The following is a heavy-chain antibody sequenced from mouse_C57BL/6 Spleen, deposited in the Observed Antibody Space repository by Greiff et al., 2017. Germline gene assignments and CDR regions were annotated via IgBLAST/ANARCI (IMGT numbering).Heavy chain of an antibody. CDR1: GYTFTSYW. D-gene: IGHD2-4*01. J-gene: IGHJ2*01. CDR3: ARSDDYDGVDY. V-gene: IGHV1-64*01. CDR2: IHPNSGST. Sequence: QVQLQQPGAELVKPGASVKLSCKASGYTFTSYWMHWVKQRPGQGLEWIGMIHPNSGSTNYNEKFKSKATLTVDKSSSTAYMQLSSLTSEDSGVYYCARSDDYDGVDYWGQGTTLTVSS.